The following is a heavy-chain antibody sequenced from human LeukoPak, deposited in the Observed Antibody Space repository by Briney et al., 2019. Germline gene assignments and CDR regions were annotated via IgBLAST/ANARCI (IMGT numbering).Heavy chain of an antibody. D-gene: IGHD1-26*01. CDR3: ASLGAYFDY. J-gene: IGHJ4*02. V-gene: IGHV4-59*01. CDR2: IYYSGST. CDR1: GGSISSYY. Sequence: SETLSLTCTVSGGSISSYYWSCIRQPPGKGLEWIGYIYYSGSTNYNPSLKSRVTISVDTSKNQFSLKLSSVTAADTAVYYCASLGAYFDYWGQGTLVTVSS.